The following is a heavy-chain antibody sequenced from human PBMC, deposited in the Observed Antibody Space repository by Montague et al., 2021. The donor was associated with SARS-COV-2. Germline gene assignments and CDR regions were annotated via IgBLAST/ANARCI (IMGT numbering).Heavy chain of an antibody. V-gene: IGHV4-59*01. CDR3: ARAVVGAKTATIES. Sequence: SETLSLTCSVPGGSINNYFWGWIRQSPGKGLEWVGYMHSTGSTAXXPSXXXRVIISVDTSKTQISLKLSSVSAADTALYYCARAVVGAKTATIESWGQGTLVTVSS. D-gene: IGHD2-15*01. J-gene: IGHJ4*02. CDR2: MHSTGST. CDR1: GGSINNYF.